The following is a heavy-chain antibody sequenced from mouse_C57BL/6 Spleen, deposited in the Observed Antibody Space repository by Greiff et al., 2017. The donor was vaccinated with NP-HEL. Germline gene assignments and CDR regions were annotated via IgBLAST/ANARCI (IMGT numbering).Heavy chain of an antibody. CDR1: GFSLTSYG. CDR2: IWSGGST. D-gene: IGHD2-4*01. CDR3: ARRPLDSRFAY. V-gene: IGHV2-2*01. J-gene: IGHJ3*01. Sequence: VKLMESGPGLVQPSQSLSITCTVSGFSLTSYGVHWVRQSPGKGLEWLGVIWSGGSTDYNAAFISRLSISKDKSKSQVFFKMNSLQADDTSIYYCARRPLDSRFAYWGPGTLVTVSA.